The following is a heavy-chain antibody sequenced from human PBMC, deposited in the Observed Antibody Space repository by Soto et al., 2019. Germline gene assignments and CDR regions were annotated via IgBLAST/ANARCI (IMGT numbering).Heavy chain of an antibody. CDR1: GGSFSSNY. Sequence: ASETLSLTCAVYGGSFSSNYWSWIRQPPGKGLEWIGDVNHSGSTNYNPSLKSRVTISIDTSKNQVSLKLTSMTAADTAMYYCARGGDVLVVPATLVFDYWAQGTLVTVS. D-gene: IGHD2-2*01. CDR3: ARGGDVLVVPATLVFDY. J-gene: IGHJ4*02. CDR2: VNHSGST. V-gene: IGHV4-34*01.